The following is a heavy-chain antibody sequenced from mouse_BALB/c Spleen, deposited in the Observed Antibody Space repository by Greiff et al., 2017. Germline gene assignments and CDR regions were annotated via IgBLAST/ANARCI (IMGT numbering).Heavy chain of an antibody. CDR1: GFTFSSYA. D-gene: IGHD1-1*01. V-gene: IGHV5-6-5*01. Sequence: EVQGVESGGGLVKPGGSLKLSCAASGFTFSSYAMSWVRQTPEKRLEWVASISSGGSTYYPDSVKGRFTISRDNARNILYLQMSSLRSEDTAMYYCARGDYYGSGYFDYWGQGTTLTVSS. J-gene: IGHJ2*01. CDR2: ISSGGST. CDR3: ARGDYYGSGYFDY.